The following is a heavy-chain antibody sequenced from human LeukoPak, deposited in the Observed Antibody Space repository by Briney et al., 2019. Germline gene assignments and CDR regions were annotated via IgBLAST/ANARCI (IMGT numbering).Heavy chain of an antibody. CDR1: GFTFSSYS. V-gene: IGHV3-21*01. D-gene: IGHD2-2*01. CDR3: ARGSDQSPNWFDP. Sequence: GGSLRLSCAASGFTFSSYSMNWVRQAPGKGLEWVSSISSSSSYIYYADSVKGRFTISRDNAKNSLYLQMNSLRGEDMAVYYCARGSDQSPNWFDPWGQGAQVTVSS. J-gene: IGHJ5*02. CDR2: ISSSSSYI.